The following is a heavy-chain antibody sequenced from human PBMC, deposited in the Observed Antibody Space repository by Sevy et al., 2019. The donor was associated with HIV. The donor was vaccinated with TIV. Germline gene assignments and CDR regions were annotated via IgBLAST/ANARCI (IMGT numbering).Heavy chain of an antibody. V-gene: IGHV1-2*06. D-gene: IGHD1-1*01. CDR1: GYTFTGHY. Sequence: ASVKVSCKASGYTFTGHYMHWVRQAPGQGLEWMGRINPNSGGTNYAQKFQGRVTMTRDTSISTAYMELSRLRSDDTAVYYCARDTTRGHFDYWGQGTLVTVSS. CDR3: ARDTTRGHFDY. CDR2: INPNSGGT. J-gene: IGHJ4*02.